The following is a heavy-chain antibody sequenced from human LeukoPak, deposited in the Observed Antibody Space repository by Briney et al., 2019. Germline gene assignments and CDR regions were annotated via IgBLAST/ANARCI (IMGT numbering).Heavy chain of an antibody. Sequence: GGSLRLSCAASGFTFSSYAMSWVRQAPGKGLEWVSVISGSGGSTYYADSVKGRFTISRDDSKNTLSLQMNSLTPEDTAVYYCAKDWWWEPLYGSFFNYWGQGTLVTVSS. CDR2: ISGSGGST. J-gene: IGHJ4*02. CDR1: GFTFSSYA. CDR3: AKDWWWEPLYGSFFNY. D-gene: IGHD2-15*01. V-gene: IGHV3-23*01.